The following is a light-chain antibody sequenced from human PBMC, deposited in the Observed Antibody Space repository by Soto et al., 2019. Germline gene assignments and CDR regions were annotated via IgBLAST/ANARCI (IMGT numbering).Light chain of an antibody. CDR2: GAS. J-gene: IGKJ3*01. CDR3: HLYGSSPPFT. CDR1: QSISNNY. Sequence: EIVLTQSPATLSLYPGDRATLSCRASQSISNNYFACYQQHPGQAPRLLIYGASIRATGIPDRFSGSGSRTHFSLTISRLEPEDFAVYYCHLYGSSPPFTSGPGTKVAIK. V-gene: IGKV3-20*01.